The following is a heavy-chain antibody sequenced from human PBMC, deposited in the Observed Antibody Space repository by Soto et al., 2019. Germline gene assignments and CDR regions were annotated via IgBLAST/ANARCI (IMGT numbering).Heavy chain of an antibody. D-gene: IGHD4-4*01. Sequence: ASVKVSCKASGYTFSDYYIHWVRQAPGQGLEWMGWINPNSGGTKYAPKFQGGVTISVDTSKNHFALKPSSVTAADTAVYYCARDDRDDYKGRFGYWGHGTLVTVSS. J-gene: IGHJ4*03. V-gene: IGHV1-2*02. CDR3: ARDDRDDYKGRFGY. CDR2: INPNSGGT. CDR1: GYTFSDYY.